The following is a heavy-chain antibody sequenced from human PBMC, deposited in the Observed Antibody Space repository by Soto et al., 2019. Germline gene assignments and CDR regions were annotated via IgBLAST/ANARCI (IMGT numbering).Heavy chain of an antibody. Sequence: EVQLVESGGGLVQPGGSLRLSCAASGLIFSDYHMDWVRQARGKGLEWVGRIRRKANSYTTEYAASVKGRSTITRNASKNSQYLQRNTLKSEDTAVYYCAMSGGWSGGSSGMAVWGQWTTVTVSS. D-gene: IGHD6-19*01. CDR1: GLIFSDYH. V-gene: IGHV3-72*01. J-gene: IGHJ6*02. CDR2: IRRKANSYTT. CDR3: AMSGGWSGGSSGMAV.